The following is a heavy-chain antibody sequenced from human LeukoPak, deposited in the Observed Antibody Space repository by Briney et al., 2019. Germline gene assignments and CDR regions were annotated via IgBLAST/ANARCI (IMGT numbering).Heavy chain of an antibody. D-gene: IGHD3-22*01. CDR2: INPTGTRT. J-gene: IGHJ3*02. CDR1: GYTFINNW. Sequence: GASVKVSCKASGYTFINNWMHWVRQAPGQGLEWIGLINPTGTRTGYAQKFQGRVTMTRDMSTSTDYMELSSLRSDDTAVYYCARGRHYYESSDYYYEGDGFDIWGQGTMVTVSS. CDR3: ARGRHYYESSDYYYEGDGFDI. V-gene: IGHV1-46*01.